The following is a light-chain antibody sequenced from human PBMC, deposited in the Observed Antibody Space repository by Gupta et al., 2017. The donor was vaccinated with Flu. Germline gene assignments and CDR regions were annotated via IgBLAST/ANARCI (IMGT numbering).Light chain of an antibody. J-gene: IGLJ2*01. Sequence: QSALTQPASVSGSPGQSITISCTGTSSDVGGYNYVSWYQQHPGKAPKRMISEVNYRPSGVSNRVSGYKSGNKASRTISGLQADDEADDYCSSYSSNNMHVVFGGGTKLTVL. V-gene: IGLV2-14*01. CDR2: EVN. CDR3: SSYSSNNMHVV. CDR1: SSDVGGYNY.